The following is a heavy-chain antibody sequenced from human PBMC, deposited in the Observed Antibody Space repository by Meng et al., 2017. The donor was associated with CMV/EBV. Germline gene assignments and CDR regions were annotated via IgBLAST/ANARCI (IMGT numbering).Heavy chain of an antibody. CDR3: AMGGDYGDYHDPFDY. Sequence: ASVKVSCKAPGNIFTKNGISWVRQAPGQRLEWMGWISADNQNTNLVQRFQGRVTMTIETSTNTAYVELRSLRSDDTAVYYCAMGGDYGDYHDPFDYWGRGTLVTVS. D-gene: IGHD4-17*01. CDR2: ISADNQNT. CDR1: GNIFTKNG. V-gene: IGHV1-18*01. J-gene: IGHJ4*02.